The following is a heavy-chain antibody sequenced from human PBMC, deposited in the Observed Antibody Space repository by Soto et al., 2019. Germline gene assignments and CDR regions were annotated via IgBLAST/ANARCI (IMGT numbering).Heavy chain of an antibody. J-gene: IGHJ4*02. V-gene: IGHV3-73*01. CDR3: ISHSPEDMIRT. CDR1: GFTFSGSS. D-gene: IGHD2-15*01. CDR2: IRNKANSYAT. Sequence: GGSLRLSCAASGFTFSGSSVHWVRRASGKGLEWVGRIRNKANSYATAYAASVRGRVTISRDDSKNTSFLQMNSLNTADTAVYYCISHSPEDMIRTWGQGTLVTVSS.